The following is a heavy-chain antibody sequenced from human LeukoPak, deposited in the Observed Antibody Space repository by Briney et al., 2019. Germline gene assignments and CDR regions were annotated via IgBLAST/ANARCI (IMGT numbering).Heavy chain of an antibody. D-gene: IGHD3-10*01. Sequence: SVKVSCKASGGTFSSYAISWVRQAPGQGLEWMGGIIPIFGTTNYAQKFQGRVTITADKSTSTAYMELSSLRSEGTAVYYCARDPADDYYGSGSTGDYWGQGTLVTVSS. V-gene: IGHV1-69*06. CDR2: IIPIFGTT. CDR3: ARDPADDYYGSGSTGDY. J-gene: IGHJ4*02. CDR1: GGTFSSYA.